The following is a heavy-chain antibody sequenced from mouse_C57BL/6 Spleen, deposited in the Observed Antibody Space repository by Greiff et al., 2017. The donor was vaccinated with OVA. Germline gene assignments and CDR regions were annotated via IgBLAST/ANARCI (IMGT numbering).Heavy chain of an antibody. D-gene: IGHD2-1*01. CDR1: GFTFSSYA. V-gene: IGHV5-4*01. Sequence: EVQRVESGGGLVKPGGSLKLSCAASGFTFSSYAMSWVRQTPEKRLEWVATLSDGGSYTYYPDNVKGRFTISRDNAKNNLYLQMSHLKSEDTAMYYCARDYGKGYFDVWGTGTTVTVSS. J-gene: IGHJ1*03. CDR2: LSDGGSYT. CDR3: ARDYGKGYFDV.